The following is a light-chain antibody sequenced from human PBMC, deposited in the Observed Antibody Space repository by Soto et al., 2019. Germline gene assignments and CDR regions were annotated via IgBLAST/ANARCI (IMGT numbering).Light chain of an antibody. J-gene: IGKJ2*01. CDR1: QTVSSY. CDR3: QQTFKTPHT. CDR2: SAS. V-gene: IGKV1-39*01. Sequence: DIQMTQSPTSLSASVGDTVTISCRASQTVSSYLNWYQQQPGKAPKLLIYSASTLQTAVPSRFSGSGFGTDYTLTISSLQPADFATYSCQQTFKTPHTFGQGTKVDI.